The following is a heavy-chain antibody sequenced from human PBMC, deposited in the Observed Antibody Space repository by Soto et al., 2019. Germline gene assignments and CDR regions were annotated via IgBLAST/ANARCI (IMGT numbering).Heavy chain of an antibody. CDR3: ARAFITMVRGVSDYYYYYGMDV. V-gene: IGHV1-3*01. D-gene: IGHD3-10*01. CDR2: INAGNGNT. J-gene: IGHJ6*02. CDR1: GYTFTSYA. Sequence: ASVKASCKASGYTFTSYAMHLVRQAPGQRLEWMGWINAGNGNTKYSQKFQGRVTITRDTSASTAYMELSSLRSEDTAVYYCARAFITMVRGVSDYYYYYGMDVWGQGTTVTVSS.